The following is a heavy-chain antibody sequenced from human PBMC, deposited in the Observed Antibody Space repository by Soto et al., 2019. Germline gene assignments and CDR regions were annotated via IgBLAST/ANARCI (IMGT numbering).Heavy chain of an antibody. CDR3: ARGLDRFWSGGNWFDP. V-gene: IGHV4-34*01. J-gene: IGHJ5*02. CDR2: INHSGST. Sequence: PSETLSLTCAVYGGSFSGYYWSWIRQPPGKGLEWIGEINHSGSTNYNPSLKSRVTISVDTSKNQFSLKLSSVTAADTAVYYCARGLDRFWSGGNWFDPWGQGTLVTVYS. CDR1: GGSFSGYY. D-gene: IGHD3-3*01.